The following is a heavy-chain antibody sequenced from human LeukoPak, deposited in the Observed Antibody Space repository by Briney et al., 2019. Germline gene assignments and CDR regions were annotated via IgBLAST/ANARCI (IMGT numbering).Heavy chain of an antibody. J-gene: IGHJ3*02. CDR1: SGSISSHY. CDR3: ARERSEWLQPHGAFDI. Sequence: SETLSLTCTVSSGSISSHYWSWIRQPPGKGLEWIGYIYYSGSTNYNPSLKSRVTISVDTSKNQFSLKLSSVTAADTAVYYCARERSEWLQPHGAFDIWGQGTMVTVSS. V-gene: IGHV4-59*11. CDR2: IYYSGST. D-gene: IGHD5-24*01.